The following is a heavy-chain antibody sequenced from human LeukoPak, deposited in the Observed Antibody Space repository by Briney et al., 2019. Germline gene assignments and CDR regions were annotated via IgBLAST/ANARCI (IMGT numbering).Heavy chain of an antibody. J-gene: IGHJ4*02. Sequence: PSETLSLTCAVSGYSISSGYYWGWIRQPPGKGLEWIGSSYHSGSTYYNPSLKSRVTISVDTSKTQFSLKLSTVTAAVTAVSYCPRHTAARRGGSFDYWGQGTLVTVSS. D-gene: IGHD6-6*01. CDR1: GYSISSGYY. V-gene: IGHV4-38-2*01. CDR2: SYHSGST. CDR3: PRHTAARRGGSFDY.